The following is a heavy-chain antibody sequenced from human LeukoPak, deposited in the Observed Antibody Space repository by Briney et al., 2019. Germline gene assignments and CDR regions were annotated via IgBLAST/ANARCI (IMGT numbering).Heavy chain of an antibody. J-gene: IGHJ4*02. CDR2: INSRGDNT. CDR3: ANLVSTGGGY. Sequence: GGSLRLSCAASGFTFSTYAMSWVRQAPGRGLEWLSTINSRGDNTYYADSVKGRFTISRDNSENTLYLQMINLRAEDAAIYYCANLVSTGGGYWGQGTLVTVSS. V-gene: IGHV3-23*01. CDR1: GFTFSTYA. D-gene: IGHD5/OR15-5a*01.